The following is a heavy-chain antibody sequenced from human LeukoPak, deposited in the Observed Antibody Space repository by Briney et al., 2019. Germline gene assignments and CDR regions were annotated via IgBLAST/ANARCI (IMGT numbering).Heavy chain of an antibody. D-gene: IGHD3-22*01. CDR2: VRGSGGST. CDR1: GFTFSSYA. Sequence: SGGSLRLSCAASGFTFSSYAMSWVRQAPGKGLEWVSGVRGSGGSTHYADSVKGRFTISRDNPKNTLYLQMNSLKAEDTAVYYCAKETASGYGAFDIWGQGTMVTVSS. V-gene: IGHV3-23*01. CDR3: AKETASGYGAFDI. J-gene: IGHJ3*02.